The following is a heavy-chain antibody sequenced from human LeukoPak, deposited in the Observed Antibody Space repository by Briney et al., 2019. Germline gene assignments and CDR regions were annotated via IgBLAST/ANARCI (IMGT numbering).Heavy chain of an antibody. Sequence: PSETLSLTCAVYGGSFSGYYWSWIRPPPGKGLEWIREINHSGSTNYNPSLKSRVTISVDTSKNQFSLKLSSVTAADTAVYYCARGGYGDSSDYWGQGTLVTVSS. CDR3: ARGGYGDSSDY. J-gene: IGHJ4*02. V-gene: IGHV4-34*01. D-gene: IGHD4-17*01. CDR2: INHSGST. CDR1: GGSFSGYY.